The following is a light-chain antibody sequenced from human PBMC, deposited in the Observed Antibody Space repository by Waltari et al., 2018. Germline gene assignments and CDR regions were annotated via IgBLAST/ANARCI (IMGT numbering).Light chain of an antibody. J-gene: IGKJ4*01. CDR1: QSVSSSY. Sequence: EIVLTQSPGTLSLSPGERATLSCRASQSVSSSYLAWYQHKPGQAPRLVIYGASSRAAGIPDRFSGSGSGTYVTLTISRLEPEDFAVYYCQQYGTSPPLTFGGGTKVEIK. CDR3: QQYGTSPPLT. V-gene: IGKV3-20*01. CDR2: GAS.